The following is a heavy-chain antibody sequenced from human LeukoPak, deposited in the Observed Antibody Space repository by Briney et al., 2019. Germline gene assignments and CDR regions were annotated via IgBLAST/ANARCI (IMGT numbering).Heavy chain of an antibody. CDR2: VYHSGST. J-gene: IGHJ4*02. CDR1: GDSISSFH. D-gene: IGHD5-18*01. Sequence: SETLSLTCTVSGDSISSFHWSWIRQPPGKGLEWIVCVYHSGSTNFNPSLESRVTISRDTSKNQFSLKLSSVAAADTAVYYCARGFTRGYSFDYWGQGTLVTVSS. CDR3: ARGFTRGYSFDY. V-gene: IGHV4-59*01.